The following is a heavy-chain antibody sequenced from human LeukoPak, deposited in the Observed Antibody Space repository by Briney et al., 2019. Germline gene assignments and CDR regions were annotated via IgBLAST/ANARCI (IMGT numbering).Heavy chain of an antibody. CDR1: GFTCSNYE. D-gene: IGHD3-22*01. CDR3: ARVYYDSSGYHNWFDT. Sequence: GGSLRLSCAASGFTCSNYEMNWVRQAPGKGLEWVSYISGSGPGIYYADPVKGRFTISRDNAKNSLYLQMNSLRAEDTAVYYCARVYYDSSGYHNWFDTWGQGTLVTVSS. J-gene: IGHJ5*02. CDR2: ISGSGPGI. V-gene: IGHV3-48*03.